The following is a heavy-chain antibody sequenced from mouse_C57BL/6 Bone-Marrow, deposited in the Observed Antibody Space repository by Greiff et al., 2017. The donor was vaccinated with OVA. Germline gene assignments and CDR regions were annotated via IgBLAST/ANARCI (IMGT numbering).Heavy chain of an antibody. CDR2: ISSGGSYT. CDR3: ARHYY. J-gene: IGHJ2*01. Sequence: EVNLVESGGDLVKPGGSLKLSCAASGFTFSSYVMSWVRQTPDKRLEWVATISSGGSYTYYPDSVKGRFTISRDNAKNTLYLQMSSLKSEDTAMYYCARHYYWGQGTTLTVSS. CDR1: GFTFSSYV. V-gene: IGHV5-6*02.